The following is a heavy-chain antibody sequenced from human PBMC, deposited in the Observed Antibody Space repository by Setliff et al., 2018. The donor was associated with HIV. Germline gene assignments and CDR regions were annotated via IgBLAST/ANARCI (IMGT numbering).Heavy chain of an antibody. CDR3: ARGAGAFGAKLDS. CDR1: GGSISSTTYY. J-gene: IGHJ4*02. V-gene: IGHV4-61*01. Sequence: KPSETLSLTCTVSGGSISSTTYYWSWIRQPPGKGLEWLGYMSFSANSNYNPSLKNRITISIDTSKNQFSLRLKSVTAADAAIYYCARGAGAFGAKLDSWGQGSLVTVSS. CDR2: MSFSANS. D-gene: IGHD3-10*01.